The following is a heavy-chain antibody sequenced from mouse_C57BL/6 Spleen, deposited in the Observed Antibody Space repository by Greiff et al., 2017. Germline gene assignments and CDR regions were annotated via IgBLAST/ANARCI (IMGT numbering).Heavy chain of an antibody. CDR3: ARSGGGVDY. CDR1: GYTFTSYW. D-gene: IGHD4-1*01. J-gene: IGHJ2*01. Sequence: QVQLKQPGAELVRPGSSVKLSCKASGYTFTSYWMDWVKQRPGQGLEWIGNIYPSDSETHYNQKFKDKATLTVDKSSSTAYMQLSSLTSEDSAVYYCARSGGGVDYWGQGTTLTVSS. CDR2: IYPSDSET. V-gene: IGHV1-61*01.